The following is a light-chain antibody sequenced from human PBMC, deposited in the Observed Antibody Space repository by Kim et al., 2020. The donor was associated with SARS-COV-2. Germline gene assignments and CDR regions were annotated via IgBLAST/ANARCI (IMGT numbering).Light chain of an antibody. CDR2: RDN. V-gene: IGLV3-9*01. Sequence: VDPGQTARITCGGNGIGSKSVHWYQGKPGQAPVLVIYRDNNRPSGIPERFSGSNSGNTATLTISSAQAGDEADYFCQVWDSTTVVFGGGTKLTVL. CDR3: QVWDSTTVV. CDR1: GIGSKS. J-gene: IGLJ2*01.